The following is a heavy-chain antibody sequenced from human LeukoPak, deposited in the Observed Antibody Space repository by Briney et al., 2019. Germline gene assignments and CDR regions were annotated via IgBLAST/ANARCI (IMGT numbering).Heavy chain of an antibody. CDR2: IKHSGST. CDR3: ARTAYYYDSSGYYDY. V-gene: IGHV4-34*01. J-gene: IGHJ4*02. D-gene: IGHD3-22*01. Sequence: SETLSLTCAVYGGSFSGYYWSWIRQPPGKGLEWIGEIKHSGSTNYNPSLKSRVTISVDTSKNQFSLKLSSVTAADTAVYYCARTAYYYDSSGYYDYWGQGTLVTVSS. CDR1: GGSFSGYY.